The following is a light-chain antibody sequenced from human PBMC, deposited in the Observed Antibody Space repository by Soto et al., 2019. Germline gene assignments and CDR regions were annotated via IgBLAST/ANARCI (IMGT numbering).Light chain of an antibody. CDR2: KAS. CDR1: QSISSW. V-gene: IGKV1-5*03. J-gene: IGKJ2*01. CDR3: QQYNSYSAT. Sequence: DIQMTQSPSTLSASVGDRVTITCRASQSISSWLAWYQQRPGKAPKLLIYKASSLESGVPSRFSGSGSGTEFTLTISSLQPDDLAAYYCQQYNSYSATFGQGTKPEIK.